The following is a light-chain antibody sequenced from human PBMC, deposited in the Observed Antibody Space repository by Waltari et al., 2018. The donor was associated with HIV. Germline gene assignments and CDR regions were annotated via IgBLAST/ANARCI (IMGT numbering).Light chain of an antibody. CDR1: AGVVNPGHC. CDR2: DSN. CDR3: LLSYDGDVV. Sequence: QPVVTQEPSLTVSPGGTVIPTCASSAGVVNPGHCPYCFQQRPGQAPKTLIFDSNNRYSWTPARFTGSFLGGKAALTLTGAQPEDDADYYCLLSYDGDVVFGGGTKLTVL. J-gene: IGLJ2*01. V-gene: IGLV7-46*01.